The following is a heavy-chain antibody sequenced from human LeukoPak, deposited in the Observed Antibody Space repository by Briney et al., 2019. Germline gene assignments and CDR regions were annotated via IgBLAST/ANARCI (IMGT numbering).Heavy chain of an antibody. CDR2: IYPGDSDT. CDR3: ARPLTILGGVATSSDY. J-gene: IGHJ4*02. V-gene: IGHV5-51*01. Sequence: GESLKISCKGSGYTFTNYWIGWVRQMPGKGLEWMGVIYPGDSDTRYSPSFQGQVTISADKSISTAYLQWSSLEASDTAMYYCARPLTILGGVATSSDYWGQGTLVTVSS. CDR1: GYTFTNYW. D-gene: IGHD3-16*01.